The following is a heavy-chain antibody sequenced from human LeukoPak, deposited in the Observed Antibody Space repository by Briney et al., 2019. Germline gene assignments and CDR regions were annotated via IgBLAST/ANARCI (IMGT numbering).Heavy chain of an antibody. CDR3: AKDRPTSGWYRYFDY. V-gene: IGHV3-30*02. J-gene: IGHJ4*02. D-gene: IGHD6-19*01. Sequence: TGGSLRLSCAASEFTFSSYGMHWVRQAPGKGLEWVAFIRYDGSNKYYADSVKGRFTISRDNSKNTLYLQMNSLRAEDTAVYYCAKDRPTSGWYRYFDYWGQGTLVTVSS. CDR2: IRYDGSNK. CDR1: EFTFSSYG.